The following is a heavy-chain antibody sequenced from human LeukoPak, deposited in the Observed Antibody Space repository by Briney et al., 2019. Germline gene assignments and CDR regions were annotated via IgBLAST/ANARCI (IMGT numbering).Heavy chain of an antibody. D-gene: IGHD1-1*01. J-gene: IGHJ4*02. V-gene: IGHV4-38-2*02. CDR3: ARGSAIGINLDY. CDR2: IYHSGST. Sequence: SETLSLTCTVSGYSISSGYYWGWIRQPPGKGLEWIGSIYHSGSTYYNPSLKSRVTISVDTSKNQFSLKLSSVTAADTAVYYCARGSAIGINLDYWGQGTLVTVSS. CDR1: GYSISSGYY.